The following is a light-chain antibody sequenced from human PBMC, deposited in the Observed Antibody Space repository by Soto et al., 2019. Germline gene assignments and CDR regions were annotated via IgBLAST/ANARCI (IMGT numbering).Light chain of an antibody. J-gene: IGKJ3*01. Sequence: EIVLTQSPGTLSLSPGERATLSCRASQSISSSYLAWYQQKAGQAPRLLIYGASARANGIPDRFSGSGSGTAFTLPMSRLEPEDLAVYYCQQYGSSPRAFGPGTIV. CDR2: GAS. CDR3: QQYGSSPRA. V-gene: IGKV3-20*01. CDR1: QSISSSY.